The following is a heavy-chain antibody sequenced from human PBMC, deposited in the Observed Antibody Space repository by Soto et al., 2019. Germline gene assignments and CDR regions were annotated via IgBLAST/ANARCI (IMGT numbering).Heavy chain of an antibody. CDR2: IRSKANSYAT. J-gene: IGHJ6*02. CDR3: TAYYDFWSGPGRYYYGMDV. V-gene: IGHV3-73*01. CDR1: GFTFSGSA. D-gene: IGHD3-3*01. Sequence: SLRLSFAASGFTFSGSAMHWVRQAAGKGLEWVVRIRSKANSYATAYAASVKGRFTISRDDSKNTAYLQMNSLKTEDTAVYYCTAYYDFWSGPGRYYYGMDVWGQGTTVTVYS.